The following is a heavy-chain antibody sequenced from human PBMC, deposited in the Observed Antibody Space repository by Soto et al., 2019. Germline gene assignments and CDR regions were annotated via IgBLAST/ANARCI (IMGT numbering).Heavy chain of an antibody. CDR2: INPSGGST. D-gene: IGHD6-13*01. V-gene: IGHV1-46*01. J-gene: IGHJ1*01. CDR1: GCTFTSYY. CDR3: ARERYSSSRQVGFHN. Sequence: GASVKVSCKASGCTFTSYYMHWVGQAPGRGLEWMGMINPSGGSTSYAQKFQGRVTMTRDTSTSTVYMELSSLGSEDTAVYYCARERYSSSRQVGFHNWGKGTRVTVSS.